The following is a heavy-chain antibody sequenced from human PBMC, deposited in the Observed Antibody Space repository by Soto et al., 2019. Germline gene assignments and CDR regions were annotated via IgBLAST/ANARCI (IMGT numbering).Heavy chain of an antibody. Sequence: SQTLSLTCAISGDSVSSNSVAWNWIRQSPSRGLEWLGRTLYRSKWSTDYAVSVKSRISVNPDTSKNQFSLQLNSVTPDDTAVYYGEREAIVKRFDYWGQGTLVTFSS. CDR1: GDSVSSNSVA. V-gene: IGHV6-1*01. J-gene: IGHJ4*02. D-gene: IGHD3-22*01. CDR3: EREAIVKRFDY. CDR2: TLYRSKWST.